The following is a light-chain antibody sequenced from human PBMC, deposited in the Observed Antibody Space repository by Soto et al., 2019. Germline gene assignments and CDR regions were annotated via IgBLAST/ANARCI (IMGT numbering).Light chain of an antibody. Sequence: DIQMTQSPSTLSGSVGDRVTITCRASQTISSWLAWYQQKTGKAPKLLIYKASTLKSGVPSRFSGSGSGTEFTLNISSLQPDEFATYYCQHYNSYSEAFGQGTKVDI. V-gene: IGKV1-5*03. CDR3: QHYNSYSEA. CDR2: KAS. J-gene: IGKJ1*01. CDR1: QTISSW.